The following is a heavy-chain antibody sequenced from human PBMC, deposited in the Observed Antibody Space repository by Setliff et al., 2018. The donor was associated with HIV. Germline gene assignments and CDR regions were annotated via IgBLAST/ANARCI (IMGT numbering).Heavy chain of an antibody. D-gene: IGHD3-3*01. Sequence: ETLSLTCTVSGGSISRRDYCWGWIRQPPGKGLEWIGSVYYTWNTYYNLSLKSRVTISIDTSRNQFSLKLTSVTAADTAMYYCASFDYNNFGFDSWGQGTLVTVSS. CDR3: ASFDYNNFGFDS. V-gene: IGHV4-39*01. CDR1: GGSISRRDYC. J-gene: IGHJ5*01. CDR2: VYYTWNT.